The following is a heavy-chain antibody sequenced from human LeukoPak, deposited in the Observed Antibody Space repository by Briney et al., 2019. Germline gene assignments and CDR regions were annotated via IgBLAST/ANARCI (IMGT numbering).Heavy chain of an antibody. V-gene: IGHV3-23*01. CDR3: AKRGIHTSAYYFDY. CDR1: GFTFDSYA. CDR2: ISSPGSGT. Sequence: GGSLRLSCAASGFTFDSYAMTWVRQAPGKGLEWVSYISSPGSGTFYADSVKGRFTISRDNSKNTLYLQMNSLRAEDTAVYYCAKRGIHTSAYYFDYWGQGTLITVSS. D-gene: IGHD2-2*01. J-gene: IGHJ4*02.